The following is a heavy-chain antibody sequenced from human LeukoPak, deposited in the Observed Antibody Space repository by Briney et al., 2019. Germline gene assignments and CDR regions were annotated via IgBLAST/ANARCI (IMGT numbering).Heavy chain of an antibody. J-gene: IGHJ4*02. CDR1: GYTFTSYY. D-gene: IGHD2-21*02. V-gene: IGHV1-46*01. CDR2: INPSGGST. Sequence: ASVKVSCTASGYTFTSYYMHWVRQAPGQGLEWMGIINPSGGSTSYAQKFQGRVTMTRDTSTSTVYMELSSLRSEDTAVYYCARDHAHGVTFDYWGQGALVTVSS. CDR3: ARDHAHGVTFDY.